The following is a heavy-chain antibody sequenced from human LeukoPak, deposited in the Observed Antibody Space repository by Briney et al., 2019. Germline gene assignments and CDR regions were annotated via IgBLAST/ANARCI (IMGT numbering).Heavy chain of an antibody. CDR2: MNPNSGNT. V-gene: IGHV1-8*03. J-gene: IGHJ6*03. Sequence: ASVKVSCKTSGYTFTSYDINWVRQATGQGLEWMGWMNPNSGNTGYAQKFQGRVTITRNTSISTAYMELSSLRSEDTAVYYCAGGGSSFVYYYYYMDVWGKGTTVTVSS. CDR3: AGGGSSFVYYYYYMDV. D-gene: IGHD3-10*01. CDR1: GYTFTSYD.